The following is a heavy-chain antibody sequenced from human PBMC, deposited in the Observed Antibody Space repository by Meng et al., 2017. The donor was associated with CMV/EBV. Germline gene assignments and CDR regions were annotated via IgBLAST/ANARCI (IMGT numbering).Heavy chain of an antibody. V-gene: IGHV3-30*04. Sequence: GGSLRLSCAASGFTFSSYAMHWVRQAPGKGLEWVAVISYDGSNKYYADSVKGRFTISRDNSKNTLYLQMNSLRAEDKAVNYCASASCSSTSCYAPPGDYWGQGTLVTVSS. D-gene: IGHD2-2*01. CDR3: ASASCSSTSCYAPPGDY. J-gene: IGHJ4*02. CDR1: GFTFSSYA. CDR2: ISYDGSNK.